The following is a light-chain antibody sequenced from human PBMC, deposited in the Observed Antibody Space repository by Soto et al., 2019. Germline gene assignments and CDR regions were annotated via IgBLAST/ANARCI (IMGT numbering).Light chain of an antibody. J-gene: IGKJ4*01. CDR1: QSVSSL. V-gene: IGKV3-15*01. CDR3: QQYNGWPFT. CDR2: GAS. Sequence: EIVMTQSPATLSVXXXXXXTLAXRASQSVSSLLAWYQQKPGQAPRLLMYGASTRATGIPARFSGSGSGTEFTLTISSLQSEDFAVYYCQQYNGWPFTFGGGTKVDI.